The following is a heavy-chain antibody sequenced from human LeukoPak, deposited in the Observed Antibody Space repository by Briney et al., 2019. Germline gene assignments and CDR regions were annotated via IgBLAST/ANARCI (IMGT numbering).Heavy chain of an antibody. CDR1: GGSISNYY. D-gene: IGHD3-22*01. Sequence: SESLSLTCTVSGGSISNYYWSWIRQPPGKELAWIGYIYYSGSTNYNPSLKSRFTTSVDTSKNQSSLKLSSVTASDSAAYYCARGRFDYYDSSGYYRPREYYSYYYYMDVWGKGTRSPSP. J-gene: IGHJ6*03. V-gene: IGHV4-59*01. CDR3: ARGRFDYYDSSGYYRPREYYSYYYYMDV. CDR2: IYYSGST.